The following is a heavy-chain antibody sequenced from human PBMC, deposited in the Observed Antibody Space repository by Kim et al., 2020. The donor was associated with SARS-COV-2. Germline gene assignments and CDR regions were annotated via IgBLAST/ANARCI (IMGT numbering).Heavy chain of an antibody. V-gene: IGHV3-66*01. D-gene: IGHD4-17*01. J-gene: IGHJ4*02. Sequence: GGSLRLSCAASGFTVSSNYMSWVRQAPGKGLEWVSLLHTGVSTSYADSVKGRFTISRDNSKNTLYLQMNSLRAEDTAVYYCARTIYGDYAYYFDYWGQGTLVTVSS. CDR3: ARTIYGDYAYYFDY. CDR2: LHTGVST. CDR1: GFTVSSNY.